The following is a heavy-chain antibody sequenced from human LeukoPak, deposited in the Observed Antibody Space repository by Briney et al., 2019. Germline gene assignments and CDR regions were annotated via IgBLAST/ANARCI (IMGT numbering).Heavy chain of an antibody. CDR1: GLTFSSYT. J-gene: IGHJ6*02. CDR2: ISGSGAST. CDR3: ARDQNDFWSGYYYGMDV. Sequence: GGSLRLSCAASGLTFSSYTMSWVRQIPGKGLEWVSLISGSGASTYYADSLKGRFTISRDNSKNTLYLQMNSLRAEDTAVYYCARDQNDFWSGYYYGMDVWGQGTTVTVSS. D-gene: IGHD3-3*01. V-gene: IGHV3-23*01.